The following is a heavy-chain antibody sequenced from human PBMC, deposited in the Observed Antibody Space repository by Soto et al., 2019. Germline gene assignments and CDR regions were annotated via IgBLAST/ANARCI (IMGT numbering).Heavy chain of an antibody. J-gene: IGHJ4*02. CDR2: ISSSSSYI. D-gene: IGHD6-6*01. CDR3: ARDADSSSPGGY. V-gene: IGHV3-21*01. Sequence: EVQLVESGGGLVKPGGSLRLSCAASGFTFSSYSMNWVRQAPGKGLEWVSSISSSSSYIYYADSVKGRFTISRDNAKNSLYRQMNSLRAEDTAVYYCARDADSSSPGGYWGQGTLVTVSS. CDR1: GFTFSSYS.